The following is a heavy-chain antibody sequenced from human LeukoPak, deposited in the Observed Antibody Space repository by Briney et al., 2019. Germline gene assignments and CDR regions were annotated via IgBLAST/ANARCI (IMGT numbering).Heavy chain of an antibody. CDR3: AKGAGGFSYYNWFDP. J-gene: IGHJ5*02. V-gene: IGHV4-59*12. CDR1: GGSISSYY. Sequence: PSETLSLTCTVSGGSISSYYWSWIRQPPGKGLEWIGYIYYSGNTNYNPSLKSRVTISVDTSKNQFSLKLASVTAADTAIYYCAKGAGGFSYYNWFDPWGQGTLVTVSS. D-gene: IGHD5-18*01. CDR2: IYYSGNT.